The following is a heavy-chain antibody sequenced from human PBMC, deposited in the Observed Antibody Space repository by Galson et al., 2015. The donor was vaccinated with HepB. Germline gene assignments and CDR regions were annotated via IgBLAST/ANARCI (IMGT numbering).Heavy chain of an antibody. CDR2: ISAYNGNT. V-gene: IGHV1-18*01. CDR3: ARDLNEWELLGGWFDP. J-gene: IGHJ5*02. CDR1: GYTFTSYG. D-gene: IGHD1-26*01. Sequence: SVKVSCKASGYTFTSYGISWVRQAPGQGLEWMGWISAYNGNTNYAQKLQGRVTMTTDTSTSTAYMELRSLRSDDTAVYYCARDLNEWELLGGWFDPWGQGTLVTVSS.